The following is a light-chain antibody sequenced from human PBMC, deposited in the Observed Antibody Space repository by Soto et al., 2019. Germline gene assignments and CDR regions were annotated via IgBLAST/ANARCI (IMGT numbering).Light chain of an antibody. V-gene: IGKV2-28*01. CDR2: LGS. J-gene: IGKJ1*01. CDR1: QSLLHSNGYNY. CDR3: MQALQTPPT. Sequence: IVMTQSPLSLPVTPGEPASISCRSSQSLLHSNGYNYLDWYLQKPGQSPQLLIYLGSNRASGVPDRFSGSGSGTDFTLRSSRVEAEDVGVYYCMQALQTPPTFGQGTKVEIK.